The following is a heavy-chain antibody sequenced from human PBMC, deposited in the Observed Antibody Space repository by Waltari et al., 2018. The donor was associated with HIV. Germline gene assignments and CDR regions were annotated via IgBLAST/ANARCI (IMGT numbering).Heavy chain of an antibody. J-gene: IGHJ6*02. CDR3: ARWRDMVVMGYYYYYAMDV. D-gene: IGHD2-8*01. V-gene: IGHV3-23*01. Sequence: EVQLLESGGGLVQPGGSLRLSCAASGFTFSSYAMSWVRQAPGKGLEWVSTISDSGGSTYYADSVKGRFSISRDNSKNTLYLQMNSLGAEDTALYFCARWRDMVVMGYYYYYAMDVWGQGTTVTVSS. CDR2: ISDSGGST. CDR1: GFTFSSYA.